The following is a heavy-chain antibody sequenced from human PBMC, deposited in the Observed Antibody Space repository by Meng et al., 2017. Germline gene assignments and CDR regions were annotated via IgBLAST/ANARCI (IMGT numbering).Heavy chain of an antibody. Sequence: LVKSGAAVKKTGASVKVSCKASGYTFTTYAIHWVRQAPGQRLEWMGWINAGNSDTKYSQKLQGRVTITRDTSASTVYMEVSSLRSEDTGVYYCARAIAVSGTGRFDYWGQGTLVTVSS. CDR2: INAGNSDT. D-gene: IGHD6-19*01. CDR1: GYTFTTYA. V-gene: IGHV1-3*01. CDR3: ARAIAVSGTGRFDY. J-gene: IGHJ4*02.